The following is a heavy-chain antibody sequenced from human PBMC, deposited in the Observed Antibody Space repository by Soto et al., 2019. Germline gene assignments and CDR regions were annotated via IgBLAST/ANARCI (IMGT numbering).Heavy chain of an antibody. V-gene: IGHV3-33*01. CDR1: GFTFSSYG. Sequence: GGSLRLSCAASGFTFSSYGMHWVRQAPGKGLEWVAVIWYDGSNKYYADSVKGRFTISRDNSKNTLYLQMNSLRAEDTAVCYCARDEFYYYYGMDVWGQGTTVTVSS. CDR2: IWYDGSNK. D-gene: IGHD3-10*01. CDR3: ARDEFYYYYGMDV. J-gene: IGHJ6*02.